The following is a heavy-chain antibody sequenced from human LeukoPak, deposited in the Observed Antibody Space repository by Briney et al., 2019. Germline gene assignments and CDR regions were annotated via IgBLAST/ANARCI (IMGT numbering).Heavy chain of an antibody. J-gene: IGHJ4*02. CDR3: AKLLYYYDSSQPY. CDR2: ISYDGSNK. D-gene: IGHD3-22*01. CDR1: GFTFSSYG. Sequence: GGSLRLSCAASGFTFSSYGMHWVRQAPGKGLEWVAVISYDGSNKYYADSVKGRFTISRDNSKNTLYLQMNSLRAEDTAVYYCAKLLYYYDSSQPYWGQGTLVTVPS. V-gene: IGHV3-30*18.